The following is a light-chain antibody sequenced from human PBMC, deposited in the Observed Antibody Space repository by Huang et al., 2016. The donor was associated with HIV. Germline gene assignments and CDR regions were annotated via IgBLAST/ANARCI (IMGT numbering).Light chain of an antibody. CDR2: WAT. CDR3: LQYYSVPQT. V-gene: IGKV4-1*01. CDR1: QTVLYSLNTKNY. Sequence: DIVMTQSPDSLAVSPGERATINCKSSQTVLYSLNTKNYLAWFQQKPGRPPKLLIYWATTSETRGPDRFIGSGSGTHFTLTINHLQAEDVAVYFCLQYYSVPQTFGHGTKVEIK. J-gene: IGKJ1*01.